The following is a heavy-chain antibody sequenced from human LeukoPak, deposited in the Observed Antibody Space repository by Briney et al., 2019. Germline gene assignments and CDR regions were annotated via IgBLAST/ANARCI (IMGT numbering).Heavy chain of an antibody. CDR3: ARVPYSTGAFDY. V-gene: IGHV3-48*02. CDR1: GFTVRSNY. Sequence: PGGSLRLSCAASGFTVRSNYMSWVRQAPGKGLEWISYISSSSSTIYYTDSVKGRFTISRDNAKNSLYLQMNSLRDEDTALYYCARVPYSTGAFDYWGQGTLVTVSS. CDR2: ISSSSSTI. D-gene: IGHD6-19*01. J-gene: IGHJ4*02.